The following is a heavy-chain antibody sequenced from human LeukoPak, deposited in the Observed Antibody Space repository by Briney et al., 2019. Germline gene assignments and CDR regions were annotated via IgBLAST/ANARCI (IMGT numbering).Heavy chain of an antibody. CDR1: GFTFSNYG. CDR2: IWYDGNNK. D-gene: IGHD7-27*01. CDR3: ARDLAAGEHFYFDL. Sequence: GGSLRLFCAASGFTFSNYGMHWVRQAPGKGLEWVALIWYDGNNKYYADSVKGRFTVSRDNSKNTLYLQMNSLRAEDTAVYYCARDLAAGEHFYFDLWARSALVTVSS. V-gene: IGHV3-33*01. J-gene: IGHJ2*01.